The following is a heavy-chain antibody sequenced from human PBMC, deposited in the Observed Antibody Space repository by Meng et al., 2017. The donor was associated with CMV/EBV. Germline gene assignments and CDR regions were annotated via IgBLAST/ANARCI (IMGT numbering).Heavy chain of an antibody. CDR1: GYSFSDYY. CDR2: INPNSGGT. D-gene: IGHD5-24*01. V-gene: IGHV1-2*02. J-gene: IGHJ3*02. Sequence: ASVISCKASGYSFSDYYMHWVRQAPGQGLEWMGWINPNSGGTNYAQKFQGRVTMTRDTSISTAYMELSRLSSDDTAVYYCARNWRDGHTLDPFNIWGQGTMVTVSS. CDR3: ARNWRDGHTLDPFNI.